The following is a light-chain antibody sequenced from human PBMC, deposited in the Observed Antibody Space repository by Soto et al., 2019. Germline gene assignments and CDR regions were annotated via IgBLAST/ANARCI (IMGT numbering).Light chain of an antibody. Sequence: DIQMNQARSTLSGSVGDRVTITCRASQTISILLAWYQQKPGKAPKLLIYKASTLKSGVPSRFSGSGSGTEFTLTISSLQPDDFATYYCQHYNSYSEAFGQGTNVDIK. V-gene: IGKV1-5*03. CDR2: KAS. J-gene: IGKJ1*01. CDR1: QTISIL. CDR3: QHYNSYSEA.